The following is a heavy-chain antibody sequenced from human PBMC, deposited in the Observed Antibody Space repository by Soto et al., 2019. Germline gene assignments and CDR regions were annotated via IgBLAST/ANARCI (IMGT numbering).Heavy chain of an antibody. CDR3: AKGRGYDRYFQH. V-gene: IGHV3-23*01. Sequence: EVQLLESGGGLVQPGGSLRLSCAASGFTFSSYAMSWVRQAPGKGLEWVSAISGSGGSTYYADSVKGRFTISRDNSKDTLYLQMNSLRAEDTAVYYCAKGRGYDRYFQHWGQGTLVTVSS. CDR1: GFTFSSYA. J-gene: IGHJ1*01. D-gene: IGHD3-22*01. CDR2: ISGSGGST.